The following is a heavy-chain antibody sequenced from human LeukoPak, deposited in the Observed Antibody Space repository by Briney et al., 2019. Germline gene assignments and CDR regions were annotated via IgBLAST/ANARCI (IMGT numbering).Heavy chain of an antibody. CDR2: IYDIGST. Sequence: PSETLSLTCTVSGGSVSSYYWNWIRQPPGKGLEWIGYIYDIGSTKYNPSLKSRVTMSVDTSKNQFSLKLSSVTAADTAVYHCARTYYYDSSGYLNHWFDPWGQGTLVTVSS. J-gene: IGHJ5*02. CDR3: ARTYYYDSSGYLNHWFDP. D-gene: IGHD3-22*01. V-gene: IGHV4-59*08. CDR1: GGSVSSYY.